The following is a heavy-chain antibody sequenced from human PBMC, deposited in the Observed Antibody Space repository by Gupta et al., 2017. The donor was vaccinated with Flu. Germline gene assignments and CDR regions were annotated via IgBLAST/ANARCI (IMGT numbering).Heavy chain of an antibody. CDR1: GFTFSSYN. CDR3: ARTPKVASVVTHFDY. V-gene: IGHV3-21*01. J-gene: IGHJ4*02. D-gene: IGHD4-23*01. CDR2: ISTSSTYI. Sequence: EVQLVESGGGLVKPGGSLRLSCAASGFTFSSYNMNWVRQAPGKGLEWVSSISTSSTYIYYADSGKGRFTISRDNAKNSLYLQMNSLRAEDTAMYYCARTPKVASVVTHFDYWGQGILVTVSS.